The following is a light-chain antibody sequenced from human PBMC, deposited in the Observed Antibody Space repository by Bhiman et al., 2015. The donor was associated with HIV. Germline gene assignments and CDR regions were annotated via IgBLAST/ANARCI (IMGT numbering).Light chain of an antibody. CDR2: ANT. J-gene: IGLJ1*01. CDR3: QSYAAGLSFPCV. V-gene: IGLV1-40*01. CDR1: SSNIGAGYD. Sequence: QSELTQPPSVSGVPGQRVTISCTGSSSNIGAGYDVHWYQQVPGTAPKLLIYANTDRPSGVPERFSGSKSGTSASLVITGLLAEDEADYYCQSYAAGLSFPCVFGTGTKVTVL.